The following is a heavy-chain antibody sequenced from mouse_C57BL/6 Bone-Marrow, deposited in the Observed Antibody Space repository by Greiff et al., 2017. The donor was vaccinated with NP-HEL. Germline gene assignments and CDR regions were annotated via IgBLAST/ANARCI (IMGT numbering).Heavy chain of an antibody. V-gene: IGHV14-4*01. CDR2: IDPENGDT. J-gene: IGHJ3*01. CDR1: GFNIKDDY. D-gene: IGHD2-1*01. CDR3: SYGNSSWFAY. Sequence: VQLQQSGAELVRPGASVKLSCTASGFNIKDDYMHWVKQRPEQGLEWIGWIDPENGDTEYASKFQGKATITADTSYHTAYLQLSSLTSEVTAVYYCSYGNSSWFAYWGQGTLVTVSA.